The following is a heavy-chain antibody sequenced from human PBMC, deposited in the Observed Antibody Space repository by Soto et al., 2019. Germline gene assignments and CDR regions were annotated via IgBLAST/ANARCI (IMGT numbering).Heavy chain of an antibody. V-gene: IGHV4-61*01. Sequence: SETLSLTCTVSGGSVSSGSYYWSWIRQPPGKGLEWIGYIYYSGSTNYNPSLKSRVTISVDTSKNQFSLKLSSVTAADTAVYYCARGEERYSYGYGSYYYHGMDVWGQGTTVTVSS. CDR3: ARGEERYSYGYGSYYYHGMDV. CDR2: IYYSGST. D-gene: IGHD5-18*01. CDR1: GGSVSSGSYY. J-gene: IGHJ6*02.